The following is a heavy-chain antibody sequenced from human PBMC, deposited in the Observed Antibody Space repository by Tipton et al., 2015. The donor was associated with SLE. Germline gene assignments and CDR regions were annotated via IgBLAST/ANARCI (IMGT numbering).Heavy chain of an antibody. CDR3: ARFRGIVVVPAAMGYFDY. V-gene: IGHV7-4-1*02. Sequence: QSGAEVKKPGASVKVSCKASGYTFTSYGISWVRQAPGQGLEWMGWINTNTGNPTYAQGFTGRFVFSLDTSVSTAYLQISSLKAEDTAVYYCARFRGIVVVPAAMGYFDYWGQGTLVTVSS. CDR1: GYTFTSYG. D-gene: IGHD2-2*01. J-gene: IGHJ4*02. CDR2: INTNTGNP.